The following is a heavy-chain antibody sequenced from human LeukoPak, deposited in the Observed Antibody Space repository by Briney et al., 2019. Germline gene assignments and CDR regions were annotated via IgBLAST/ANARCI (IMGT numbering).Heavy chain of an antibody. D-gene: IGHD1-1*01. J-gene: IGHJ4*02. CDR2: INEDGSTT. CDR1: GFSFSRYW. V-gene: IGHV3-74*03. Sequence: GGSLRLSCAASGFSFSRYWMHWVRHSPGKGLVWVSRINEDGSTTTYADSVKGRFTISRDNAKNTLHLQMNSLRVEDTGVYYCTTTTTRGYWGQGTLVTVSS. CDR3: TTTTTRGY.